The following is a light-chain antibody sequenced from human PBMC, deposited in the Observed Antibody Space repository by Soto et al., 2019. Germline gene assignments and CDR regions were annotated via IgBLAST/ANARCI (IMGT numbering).Light chain of an antibody. V-gene: IGKV1-27*01. J-gene: IGKJ1*01. CDR1: QGISNY. CDR2: AAS. Sequence: DIQMTQSPSSLSASVGDRVTITCRASQGISNYLAWYQQKPGKVPKLLIYAASTLQSGVPSRLSGSGSGTDLTLTISSLQPEDVATYYCQKYNSAPRTFGQGTKLEIK. CDR3: QKYNSAPRT.